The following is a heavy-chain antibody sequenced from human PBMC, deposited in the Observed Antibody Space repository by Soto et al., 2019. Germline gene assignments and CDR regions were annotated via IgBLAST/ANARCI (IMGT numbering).Heavy chain of an antibody. V-gene: IGHV4-31*03. CDR2: IYYSGST. J-gene: IGHJ4*02. D-gene: IGHD3-22*01. CDR3: ARYYDSSGCIDY. Sequence: SETLSLTCTVSGGSISSGGYYWSWIRQHAGKGLEWIGYIYYSGSTYYNPSLKSRVTISVDTSKNQFSLKLSSVTAADTAVYYCARYYDSSGCIDYWGQGTLVTVSS. CDR1: GGSISSGGYY.